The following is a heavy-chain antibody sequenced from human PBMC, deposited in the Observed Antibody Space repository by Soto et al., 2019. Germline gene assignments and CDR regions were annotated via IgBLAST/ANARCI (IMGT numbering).Heavy chain of an antibody. CDR2: IYPGDSDT. CDR1: GYSFTSYW. Sequence: GESLKISCKGSGYSFTSYWIGWVRQMPGKGLEWMGIIYPGDSDTRYSPSFQGQVTISADKSISTAYLQWSSLKASDTAMYYCARLTDSYCSSTSCRYGTSFDYWGQGTLVTVSS. CDR3: ARLTDSYCSSTSCRYGTSFDY. D-gene: IGHD2-2*01. J-gene: IGHJ4*02. V-gene: IGHV5-51*01.